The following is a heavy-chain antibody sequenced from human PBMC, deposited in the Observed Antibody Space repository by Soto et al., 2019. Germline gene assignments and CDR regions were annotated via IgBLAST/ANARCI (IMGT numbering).Heavy chain of an antibody. CDR1: GFTFSGSA. J-gene: IGHJ4*02. CDR2: IRSKANSYAT. CDR3: TRHEYSSGWYGY. V-gene: IGHV3-73*02. Sequence: EVQLVESGGGLVQPGGSLKLSCAASGFTFSGSAMHWVRQASGKGLEWVGRIRSKANSYATAYAASVKGRFTISRDDSKNTAYLQMNSLKTEDTAVYYCTRHEYSSGWYGYWGQGTLVTVSS. D-gene: IGHD6-19*01.